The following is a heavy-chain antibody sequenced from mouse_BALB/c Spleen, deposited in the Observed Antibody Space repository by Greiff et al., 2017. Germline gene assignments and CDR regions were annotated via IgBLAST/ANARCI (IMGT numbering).Heavy chain of an antibody. Sequence: VMLVESGGGLVKPGGSLKLSCAASGFTFSSYAMSWVRQTPEKRLEWVASISSGGSTYYPDSVKGRFTISRDNARNILYLQMSSLRSEDTAMYYCARDGITTVGAYWGQGTLVTVSA. V-gene: IGHV5-6-5*01. CDR1: GFTFSSYA. J-gene: IGHJ3*01. CDR3: ARDGITTVGAY. CDR2: ISSGGST. D-gene: IGHD1-1*01.